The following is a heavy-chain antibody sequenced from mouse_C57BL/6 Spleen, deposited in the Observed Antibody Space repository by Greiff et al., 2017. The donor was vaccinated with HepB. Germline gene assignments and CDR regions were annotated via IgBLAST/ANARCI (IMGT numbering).Heavy chain of an antibody. CDR3: ASYYYGSSCSLDY. CDR1: GYAFSSSW. CDR2: IYPGDGDT. Sequence: LVESGPELVKPGASVKISCKASGYAFSSSWMNWVKQRPGKGLEWIGRIYPGDGDTNYNGKFKGKATLTADKSSSTAYMQLSSLTSEDSAVYFCASYYYGSSCSLDYWGQGTTLTVSS. J-gene: IGHJ2*01. D-gene: IGHD1-1*01. V-gene: IGHV1-82*01.